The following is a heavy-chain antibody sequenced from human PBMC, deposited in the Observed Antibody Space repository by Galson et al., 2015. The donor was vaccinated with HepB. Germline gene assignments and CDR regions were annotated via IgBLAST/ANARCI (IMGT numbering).Heavy chain of an antibody. D-gene: IGHD3-10*01. CDR2: ISSYNGNT. Sequence: SGAEVKKPGASVKVSCKASGYTFTSYGISWVRQAPGQGLEWMGWISSYNGNTNYGQKLQGRVTMTTDTSTNTAYMELRSLRSDDTAVYYCARHYFGSGTYYSEDYYYGMDVWGQGTTVTVSS. V-gene: IGHV1-18*01. CDR1: GYTFTSYG. J-gene: IGHJ6*02. CDR3: ARHYFGSGTYYSEDYYYGMDV.